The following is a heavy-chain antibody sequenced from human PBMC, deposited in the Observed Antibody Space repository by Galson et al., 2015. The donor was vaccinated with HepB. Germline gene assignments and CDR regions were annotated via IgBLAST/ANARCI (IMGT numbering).Heavy chain of an antibody. D-gene: IGHD4-17*01. CDR1: GFTFSSCW. V-gene: IGHV3-7*01. J-gene: IGHJ6*03. Sequence: SLRLSCAASGFTFSSCWMSWVRQAPGKGLEWVANIKQDGSEKYYVDSVKGRFTISRDNAKNSLYLQMNSLRAEDTAVYYCARTNDYGPVYYYYYYYMDVWGKGTTVTVSS. CDR3: ARTNDYGPVYYYYYYYMDV. CDR2: IKQDGSEK.